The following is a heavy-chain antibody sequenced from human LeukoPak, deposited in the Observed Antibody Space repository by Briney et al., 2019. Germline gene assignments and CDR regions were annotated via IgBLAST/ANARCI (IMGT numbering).Heavy chain of an antibody. CDR2: ISWNSGSI. CDR3: AKEWAAACSEFFY. D-gene: IGHD6-13*01. Sequence: GGSLRLSCAASGFTFDDYAMHWVRQAPGKGLEWVSGISWNSGSIGYADSVKGRFTISRDNAKNSLYLQMNRLRAEQTAFNFCAKEWAAACSEFFYWGQGTLVTVSS. V-gene: IGHV3-9*01. CDR1: GFTFDDYA. J-gene: IGHJ4*02.